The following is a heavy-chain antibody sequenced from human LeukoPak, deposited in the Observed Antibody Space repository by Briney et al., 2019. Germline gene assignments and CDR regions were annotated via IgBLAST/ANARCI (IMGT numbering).Heavy chain of an antibody. J-gene: IGHJ6*03. CDR3: AMAASGTDNYYYYYMDV. CDR1: GGSISSGSYY. Sequence: PSETLSLTCTVSGGSISSGSYYWSWIRQPAGKGLEWIGRIYTSGSTNYNPSLKSRVTISVDTSKNQFSLKLSSVTAADTAVYYCAMAASGTDNYYYYYMDVWGKGTTVTVSS. D-gene: IGHD1-1*01. CDR2: IYTSGST. V-gene: IGHV4-61*02.